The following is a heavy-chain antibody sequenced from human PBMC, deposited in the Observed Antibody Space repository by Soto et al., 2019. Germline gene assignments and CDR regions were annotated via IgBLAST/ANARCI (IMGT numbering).Heavy chain of an antibody. D-gene: IGHD3-22*01. CDR2: INHSGST. CDR3: ARMIVVVITTWRWFDP. J-gene: IGHJ5*02. CDR1: GGSFSGYY. Sequence: PSETLSLTCAVYGGSFSGYYWSWIRQPPGKGLEWIGEINHSGSTNYNPSLKSRVTISVDTSKNQFSLKLSSVTAADTAVYYCARMIVVVITTWRWFDPWGQGTLVTVSS. V-gene: IGHV4-34*01.